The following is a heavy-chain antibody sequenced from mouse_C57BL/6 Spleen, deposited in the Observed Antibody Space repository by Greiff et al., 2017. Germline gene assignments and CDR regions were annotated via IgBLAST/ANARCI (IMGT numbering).Heavy chain of an antibody. V-gene: IGHV1-80*01. CDR2: IYPGDGDT. CDR1: GYAFSSYW. CDR3: ARGTYSNGAMDY. D-gene: IGHD2-5*01. Sequence: QVQLKESGAELVKPGASVKISCKASGYAFSSYWMNWVKQRPGKGLEWIGQIYPGDGDTNYNGKFKGKATLTADKSSSTAYMQLSSLTSEDSAVYFCARGTYSNGAMDYWGRGTSVTVSS. J-gene: IGHJ4*01.